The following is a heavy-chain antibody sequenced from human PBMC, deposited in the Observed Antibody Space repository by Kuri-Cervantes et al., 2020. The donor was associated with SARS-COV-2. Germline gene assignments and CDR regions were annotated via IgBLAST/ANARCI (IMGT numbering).Heavy chain of an antibody. CDR1: GESFSGHY. V-gene: IGHV4-34*01. Sequence: SETLSLTCAAYGESFSGHYWSWIRQPPGKGLEWIGEINHVGSTKYNPSLKSRVIVSVDTSKNQFSLNLTSVTAADTAVYYCARGRHTNTGRPGYFDSWGQGTQVTVSS. J-gene: IGHJ4*02. D-gene: IGHD2-8*01. CDR2: INHVGST. CDR3: ARGRHTNTGRPGYFDS.